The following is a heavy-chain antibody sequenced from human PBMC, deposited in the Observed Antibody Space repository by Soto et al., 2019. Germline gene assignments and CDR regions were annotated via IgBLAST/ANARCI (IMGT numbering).Heavy chain of an antibody. D-gene: IGHD6-19*01. CDR1: GFTFSRYG. CDR2: VSHDGLAQ. CDR3: AKATIEVGGPNYFDY. J-gene: IGHJ4*02. V-gene: IGHV3-30*18. Sequence: QVQLVESGGGVVQPGRSLRLLCEGSGFTFSRYGMHWVRQAPGMGLEWVAVVSHDGLAQYYGDSVKGRFTISRDNSQNTLYLQMNSLRTEDTAIYYCAKATIEVGGPNYFDYWGQGTLVTVSS.